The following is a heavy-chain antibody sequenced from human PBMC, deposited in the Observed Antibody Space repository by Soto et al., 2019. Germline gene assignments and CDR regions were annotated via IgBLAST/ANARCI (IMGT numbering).Heavy chain of an antibody. Sequence: SETLSLTCTVSGGSISSGGYYWSWIRQHPGKGLEWIGYIYYSGSTYYKTSLKSRVTISVDTSKNQFSLKLSSVTAADTAVYYCARDMGYCSSTSCYGDWFDPWGQGTLVTVSS. J-gene: IGHJ5*02. CDR2: IYYSGST. V-gene: IGHV4-31*03. CDR3: ARDMGYCSSTSCYGDWFDP. D-gene: IGHD2-2*01. CDR1: GGSISSGGYY.